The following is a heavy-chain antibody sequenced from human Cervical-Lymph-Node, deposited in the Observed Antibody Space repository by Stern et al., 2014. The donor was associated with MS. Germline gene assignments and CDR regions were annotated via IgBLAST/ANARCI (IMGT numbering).Heavy chain of an antibody. J-gene: IGHJ4*02. CDR3: ARGFYYDSSGSALYYFDF. CDR2: LSGSTGNS. V-gene: IGHV1-18*01. CDR1: GYTFSNFG. Sequence: QVQLVQSGAEVRKPGASVKVSCKASGYTFSNFGVTWVRQVPGQGLQWMGWLSGSTGNSEVAQKFQGRVTMTRDTSANTAYMELRSLRSDDTAVYYCARGFYYDSSGSALYYFDFWGQGSLVTVSS. D-gene: IGHD3-22*01.